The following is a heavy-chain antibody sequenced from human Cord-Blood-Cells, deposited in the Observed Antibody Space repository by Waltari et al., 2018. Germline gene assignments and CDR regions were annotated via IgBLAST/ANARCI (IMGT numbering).Heavy chain of an antibody. J-gene: IGHJ4*02. D-gene: IGHD3-3*01. CDR2: MNPNSGNT. Sequence: QVQLVQSGAEVKKHGASVKVSCKASGYTFTSYDINWVRQATGQGREWRGWMNPNSGNTGYAQKFQGRVTITRNTSISTAYMELSSLRSEDTAVYYCASLMYDFWSGYYDYWGQGTLVTVSS. CDR1: GYTFTSYD. CDR3: ASLMYDFWSGYYDY. V-gene: IGHV1-8*03.